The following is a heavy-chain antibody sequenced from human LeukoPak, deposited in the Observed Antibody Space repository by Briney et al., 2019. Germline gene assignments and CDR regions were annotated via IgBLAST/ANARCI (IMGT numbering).Heavy chain of an antibody. V-gene: IGHV1-18*04. Sequence: ASVKVSCKAAGYTFTSYGISWVRQAPGHGLEWMGWISAYNGNTNYAQKLQGRVTMTTDTSTSTVYIELRSLRSDDTAVYYCARGWLYCSSTSCYGIEYWGQGTLVTVSS. CDR1: GYTFTSYG. CDR2: ISAYNGNT. CDR3: ARGWLYCSSTSCYGIEY. J-gene: IGHJ4*02. D-gene: IGHD2-2*01.